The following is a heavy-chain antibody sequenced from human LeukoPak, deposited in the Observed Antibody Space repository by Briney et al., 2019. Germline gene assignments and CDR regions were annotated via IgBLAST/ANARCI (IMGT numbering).Heavy chain of an antibody. Sequence: SVKVSCKASGGTFSSYAISWVRQAPGQGLEWMGNIIPIFGTANYAQKFQGRVTITADESTSTAYMELSSLRSEDTAVYYCVRGIDSCGPRVFDYWGQGTLVTVSS. D-gene: IGHD3-22*01. J-gene: IGHJ4*02. V-gene: IGHV1-69*13. CDR1: GGTFSSYA. CDR3: VRGIDSCGPRVFDY. CDR2: IIPIFGTA.